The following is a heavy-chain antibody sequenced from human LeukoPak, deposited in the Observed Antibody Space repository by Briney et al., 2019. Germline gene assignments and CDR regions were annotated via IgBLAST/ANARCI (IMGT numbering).Heavy chain of an antibody. CDR1: GFTFSSYA. V-gene: IGHV3-23*01. D-gene: IGHD3-10*01. Sequence: GGSLRLSCAASGFTFSSYAMGWVRQAPGKGLEWVLGVSGGNDNTHYADSVKGRFTIYRDNSKNTLYLQMNSLRAEDTALYYWAKVAYYYGSGSYFQAYFDYWGQGTLVTVSS. CDR3: AKVAYYYGSGSYFQAYFDY. CDR2: VSGGNDNT. J-gene: IGHJ4*02.